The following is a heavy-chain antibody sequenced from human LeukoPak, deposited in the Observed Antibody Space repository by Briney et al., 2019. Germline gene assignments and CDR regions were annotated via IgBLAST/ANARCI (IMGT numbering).Heavy chain of an antibody. D-gene: IGHD3-3*01. CDR1: GFTFSSYG. CDR3: AELTRSSYYDFWSGYYVNY. V-gene: IGHV3-30*02. J-gene: IGHJ4*02. Sequence: PGGSLRLSCAASGFTFSSYGMHWVRQAPGKGLEWVAFIRYDGSNKYYADSVKGRFTISRDNAKNSLYLQINSLRAEDTAVYYCAELTRSSYYDFWSGYYVNYWGQGTLVTVSS. CDR2: IRYDGSNK.